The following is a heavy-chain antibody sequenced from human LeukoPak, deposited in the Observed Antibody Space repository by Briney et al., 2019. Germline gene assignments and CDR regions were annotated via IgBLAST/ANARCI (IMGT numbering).Heavy chain of an antibody. CDR2: IYYRGST. CDR3: AKDKISGWYRYYFDY. CDR1: GDSISSNNYY. Sequence: SETLSLTCTVSGDSISSNNYYWAWIRQSPEKGLEWIGSIYYRGSTYYNPSLKSRVILSVDTSENHFSLRLTSVTAADTAVYYCAKDKISGWYRYYFDYWGQGTLVTVSS. V-gene: IGHV4-39*02. D-gene: IGHD6-19*01. J-gene: IGHJ4*02.